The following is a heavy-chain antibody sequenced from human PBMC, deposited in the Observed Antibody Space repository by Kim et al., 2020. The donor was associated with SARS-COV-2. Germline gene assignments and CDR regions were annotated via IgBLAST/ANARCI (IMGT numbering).Heavy chain of an antibody. D-gene: IGHD2-2*01. J-gene: IGHJ5*02. Sequence: ASVKVSCKASGYTFTSYAMHWVRQAPGQRLEWMGWINAGNGNTKYSQKFQGRVTITRDTSASTAYMELSSLRSEDTAVYYCATEGRGVVVVPAAMLLTIVRGVIPLGNNWFDPWGQGTLVTVSS. CDR2: INAGNGNT. V-gene: IGHV1-3*01. CDR3: ATEGRGVVVVPAAMLLTIVRGVIPLGNNWFDP. CDR1: GYTFTSYA.